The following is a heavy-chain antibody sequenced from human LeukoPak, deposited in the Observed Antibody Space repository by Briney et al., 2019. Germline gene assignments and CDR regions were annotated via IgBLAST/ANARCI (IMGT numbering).Heavy chain of an antibody. V-gene: IGHV4-39*01. D-gene: IGHD3-22*01. CDR3: ARHSGLGVVSPYSEY. CDR2: ISNDGNT. J-gene: IGHJ4*02. CDR1: GGSISSSDYS. Sequence: PSETLSLTCTISGGSISSSDYSWGWIRQPPGKGLEWIVIISNDGNTHYSPSLTSRVYISVDTSKNQFSLKLSSVTAADTAAYYCARHSGLGVVSPYSEYWGQGILVTVSS.